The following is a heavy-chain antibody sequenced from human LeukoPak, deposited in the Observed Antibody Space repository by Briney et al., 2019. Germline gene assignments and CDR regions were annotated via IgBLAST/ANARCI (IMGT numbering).Heavy chain of an antibody. D-gene: IGHD5-18*01. CDR3: ARGVRGYSRGSRFDS. V-gene: IGHV3-48*01. J-gene: IGHJ4*02. CDR1: GFTFSTSS. CDR2: IRGSSTTI. Sequence: PGGSLRLSCAASGFTFSTSSMNWVRQAPGKGLEWISYIRGSSTTIYYADSVKGRFTISRDNAKNSLYLQMNSLRAEDTAVYYCARGVRGYSRGSRFDSWGQGTLVTVSS.